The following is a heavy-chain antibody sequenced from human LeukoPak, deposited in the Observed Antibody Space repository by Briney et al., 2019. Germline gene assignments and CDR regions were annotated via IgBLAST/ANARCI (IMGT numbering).Heavy chain of an antibody. V-gene: IGHV3-23*01. CDR2: ISGRGGST. CDR3: AKEGATGMAFDI. CDR1: GFTFSSYG. Sequence: GRSLRLSCAASGFTFSSYGMHWVRQAPGKGLGWVSAISGRGGSTYYADSVKGRFTISRDNSKNTLYLQMNSLRAEDTAVYYCAKEGATGMAFDIWGQGTMVTVSS. J-gene: IGHJ3*02. D-gene: IGHD5-12*01.